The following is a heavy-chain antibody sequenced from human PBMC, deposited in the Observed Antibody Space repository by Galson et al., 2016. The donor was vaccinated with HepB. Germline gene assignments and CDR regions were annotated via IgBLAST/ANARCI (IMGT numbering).Heavy chain of an antibody. CDR1: GFSISTYT. V-gene: IGHV3-21*01. CDR2: ISSSSAYV. CDR3: ARDRSRFSSGYYTGARDVFAI. J-gene: IGHJ3*02. D-gene: IGHD3-3*01. Sequence: SLRLSCAASGFSISTYTMNWVRQAPGKGLEWISYISSSSAYVDYADSVKGRFTLSRENAKNSLYLQMNSLRAEDTAVYYCARDRSRFSSGYYTGARDVFAIWGQGTVVTVSS.